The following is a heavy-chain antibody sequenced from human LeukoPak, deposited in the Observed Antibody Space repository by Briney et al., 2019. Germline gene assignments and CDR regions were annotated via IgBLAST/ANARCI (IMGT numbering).Heavy chain of an antibody. J-gene: IGHJ4*02. V-gene: IGHV1-69*01. CDR1: GGTFISYA. CDR3: ARKDLRGDYGSH. D-gene: IGHD4-17*01. CDR2: IIPIFGTA. Sequence: SVKVSCKASGGTFISYAISWVRQAPGQGLEWMGGIIPIFGTANYAQKFQGRVTITADESTSTAYMELSSLRSEDTAVYYCARKDLRGDYGSHWGQGTLVTVSS.